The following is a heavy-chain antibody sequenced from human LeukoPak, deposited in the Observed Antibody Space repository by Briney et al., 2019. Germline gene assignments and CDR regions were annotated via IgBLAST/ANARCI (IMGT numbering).Heavy chain of an antibody. Sequence: GGSLRLSCAASGFTFSSYSMNWVRQAPGKGLEWVSSIGSSSSYIYYADSAKGRFTISRDNAKNSLYLQMNSLRAEDTAVYYCARDREGIAPRPFDYWGQGTLVTVSS. J-gene: IGHJ4*02. CDR1: GFTFSSYS. CDR3: ARDREGIAPRPFDY. CDR2: IGSSSSYI. V-gene: IGHV3-21*01. D-gene: IGHD6-6*01.